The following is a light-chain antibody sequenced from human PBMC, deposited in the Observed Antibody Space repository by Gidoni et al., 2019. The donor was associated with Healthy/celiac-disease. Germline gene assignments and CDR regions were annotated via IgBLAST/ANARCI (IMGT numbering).Light chain of an antibody. CDR3: QQSYSTPYT. V-gene: IGKV1-39*01. J-gene: IGKJ2*01. CDR1: QSISSY. Sequence: IPRSPSPSSLSASVGDRVTITCRASQSISSYLNWYQQKPGKAPKLLIYAASSLQSGVPSRFSGSGSGTDFTLTISSLQPEDFATYYCQQSYSTPYTFGQGTKLEIK. CDR2: AAS.